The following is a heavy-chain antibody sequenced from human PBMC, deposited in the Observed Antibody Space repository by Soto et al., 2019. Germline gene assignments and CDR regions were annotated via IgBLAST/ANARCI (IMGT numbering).Heavy chain of an antibody. CDR3: ARAYS. CDR1: GFTVSGDW. D-gene: IGHD2-21*01. V-gene: IGHV3-7*01. J-gene: IGHJ5*02. CDR2: IRADGGVT. Sequence: GGSLRLSCAASGFTVSGDWRSWVRQAPGKGPEWVARIRADGGVTDYVDSVRGRFTISRDNAKNLLFLQLNSLRDEDTAIYYCARAYSWGQGTLVTVSS.